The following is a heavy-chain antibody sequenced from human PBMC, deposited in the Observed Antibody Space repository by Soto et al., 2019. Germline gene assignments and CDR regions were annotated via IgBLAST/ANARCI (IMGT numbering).Heavy chain of an antibody. CDR2: INWNSVTI. CDR3: VRRKAVADPYFDY. V-gene: IGHV3-9*01. CDR1: GFTFDDFA. D-gene: IGHD6-19*01. Sequence: GGSLRLSCTASGFTFDDFAMHWVRQAPGKGPEWVSGINWNSVTIIYADSVKGRFTISRDNAKNSLYLQMNSLGTEDSAFYYCVRRKAVADPYFDYWGPGTLVTVYS. J-gene: IGHJ4*02.